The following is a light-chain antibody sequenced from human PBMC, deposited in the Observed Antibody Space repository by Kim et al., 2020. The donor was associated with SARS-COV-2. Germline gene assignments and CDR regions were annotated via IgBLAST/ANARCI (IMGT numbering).Light chain of an antibody. V-gene: IGLV3-9*01. J-gene: IGLJ1*01. Sequence: VALGQTARITCGGKNSGRKNVHWYQQKPGQAPVLVIYRDSNRPSGIPERFSASNSGNTATLTISRAQAGDEADYYCQVWDSNTARVFGTGTKVTVL. CDR3: QVWDSNTARV. CDR1: NSGRKN. CDR2: RDS.